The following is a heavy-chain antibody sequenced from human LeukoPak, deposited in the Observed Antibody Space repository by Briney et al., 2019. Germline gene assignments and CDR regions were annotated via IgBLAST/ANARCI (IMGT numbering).Heavy chain of an antibody. D-gene: IGHD2-2*01. CDR3: ARNGYCSSTSCFAFDI. CDR1: GGSISSGGYY. V-gene: IGHV4-30-2*01. J-gene: IGHJ3*02. CDR2: IYHSGST. Sequence: PSQTLSLTCTVSGGSISSGGYYWSWIRQPPGKGLEWIGYIYHSGSTYYNPSLKSRVTISVDRSKNQFSLKLSSVTAADTAVYYCARNGYCSSTSCFAFDIWGQGTMVTVSS.